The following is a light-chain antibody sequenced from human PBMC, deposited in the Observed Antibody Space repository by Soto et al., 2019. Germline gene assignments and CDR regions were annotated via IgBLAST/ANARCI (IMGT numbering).Light chain of an antibody. Sequence: IHMTHSPSSLSASVLYRVTITFQASQDISNYLNWYHQKPGKAPKLLIYDASNLETGVPSRFSGSGSGTDFTFTISSLQPEDIATYYCQQYDNLPITFGQGTRLEIK. CDR3: QQYDNLPIT. CDR1: QDISNY. V-gene: IGKV1-33*01. CDR2: DAS. J-gene: IGKJ5*01.